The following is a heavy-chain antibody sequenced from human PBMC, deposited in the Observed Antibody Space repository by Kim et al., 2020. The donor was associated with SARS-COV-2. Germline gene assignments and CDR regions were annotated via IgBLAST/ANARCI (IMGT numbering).Heavy chain of an antibody. CDR3: ARDPYNYYDSSGPDY. D-gene: IGHD3-22*01. V-gene: IGHV3-30*04. J-gene: IGHJ4*02. Sequence: GGSLRLSCAASGFTFSSYAMHWVRQAPGKGLEWVAVISYDGSNKYYADSVKGRFTISIDNSKNTLYLQMNSLRAEDTAVYYCARDPYNYYDSSGPDYWGQGTLVTVSS. CDR2: ISYDGSNK. CDR1: GFTFSSYA.